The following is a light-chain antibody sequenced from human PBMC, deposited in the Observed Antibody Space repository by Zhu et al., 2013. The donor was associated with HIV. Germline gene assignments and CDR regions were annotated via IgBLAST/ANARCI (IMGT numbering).Light chain of an antibody. J-gene: IGKJ5*01. CDR2: WAS. Sequence: DIVMTQSPDSLAVSLGERATINCKSSQSVLYSSNNKNYLAWYQQKPGQPPKLLIYWASTRESGVPDRFSGSGSGTDFTLTISSLQPEDFAIYYCQQYEDSPITFGQGTRLEMK. CDR3: QQYEDSPIT. V-gene: IGKV4-1*01. CDR1: QSVLYSSNNKNY.